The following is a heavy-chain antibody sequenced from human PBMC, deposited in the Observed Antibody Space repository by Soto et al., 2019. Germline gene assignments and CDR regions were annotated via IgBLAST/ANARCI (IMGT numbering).Heavy chain of an antibody. D-gene: IGHD3-3*01. CDR2: IYYSGST. CDR3: ARITSGVGFLEWVYGMDV. J-gene: IGHJ6*02. Sequence: SETLSLTCTVSGDSIGSTTYYWGWIRQPPGKGLEWIGNIYYSGSTYFNPSLKSRVTISVDKSKNQFSLKLSSVTAADTAVYYCARITSGVGFLEWVYGMDVWGQGTTVTVSS. V-gene: IGHV4-39*07. CDR1: GDSIGSTTYY.